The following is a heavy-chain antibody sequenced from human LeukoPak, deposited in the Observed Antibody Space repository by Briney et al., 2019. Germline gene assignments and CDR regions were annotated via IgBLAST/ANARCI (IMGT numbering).Heavy chain of an antibody. J-gene: IGHJ4*02. CDR2: IKTKTEGETT. CDR3: ATGYYDPSGYSVDFDN. V-gene: IGHV3-15*01. Sequence: PGGSLRLSCAASGITFTNAWMSWVRRGPGMGLEWVGRIKTKTEGETTDYAAPVKGRFTISRDDSENMLSLQMNSLKTEDTAVYYCATGYYDPSGYSVDFDNWGLGTLVTVSS. CDR1: GITFTNAW. D-gene: IGHD3-22*01.